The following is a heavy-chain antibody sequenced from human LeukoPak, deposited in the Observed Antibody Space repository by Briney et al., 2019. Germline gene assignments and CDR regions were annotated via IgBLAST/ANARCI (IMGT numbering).Heavy chain of an antibody. CDR2: IYYSGST. V-gene: IGHV4-59*01. J-gene: IGHJ6*03. CDR3: ARAAAGSSWPYYYYYMDV. CDR1: GGSISSYY. D-gene: IGHD6-13*01. Sequence: KPSETLSLTCTVSGGSISSYYWSWIRQPPGKGLEWIGYIYYSGSTNYNPSLKSRVTISVDTSKNQFSLKLSSVTAADTAVYYCARAAAGSSWPYYYYYMDVWGKGTTVTVSS.